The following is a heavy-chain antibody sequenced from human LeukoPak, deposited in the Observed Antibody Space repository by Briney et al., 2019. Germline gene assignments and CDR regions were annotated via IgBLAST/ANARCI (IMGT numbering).Heavy chain of an antibody. CDR3: ARGTRIDSSGWFVQSETDAFDI. D-gene: IGHD6-19*01. V-gene: IGHV3-48*01. Sequence: GGSLRLSCAASGFTFSSYSMNWVRQAPGKGLEWVSYISSSSSTIYYADSVKGRFTISRDNAKNSLYLQMNSLRAEDTAVYYCARGTRIDSSGWFVQSETDAFDIWGQGTMVTVSS. CDR2: ISSSSSTI. J-gene: IGHJ3*02. CDR1: GFTFSSYS.